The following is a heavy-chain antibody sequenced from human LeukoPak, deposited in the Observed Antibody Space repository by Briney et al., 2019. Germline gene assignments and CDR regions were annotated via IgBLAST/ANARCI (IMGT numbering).Heavy chain of an antibody. J-gene: IGHJ4*02. CDR1: GYTFTSYA. CDR3: TQDVSNGYRSVNFDY. CDR2: ISYDGSNK. V-gene: IGHV3-30-3*02. Sequence: SCKASGYTFTSYAMHWVRQAPGKGLEWVAVISYDGSNKYYADSVKGRFTISRDNSKNTLYLQMNSLRAEDTAVYYCTQDVSNGYRSVNFDYWGQGILVTVSS. D-gene: IGHD6-19*01.